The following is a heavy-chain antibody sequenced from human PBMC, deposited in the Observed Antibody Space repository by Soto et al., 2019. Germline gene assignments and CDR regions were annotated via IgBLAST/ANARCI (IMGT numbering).Heavy chain of an antibody. J-gene: IGHJ5*02. Sequence: QVQLVQSGAEVKKPGASVKVSCKASGYTFTSYAMHWVRQAPGQRIEWMGWINAGNGNTKYSQKFQGRVTITRDTSASTAYMELSSLRSEDTAVYYCARDASATRGFDPWGQGTLVTVSS. CDR2: INAGNGNT. D-gene: IGHD1-26*01. CDR1: GYTFTSYA. CDR3: ARDASATRGFDP. V-gene: IGHV1-3*01.